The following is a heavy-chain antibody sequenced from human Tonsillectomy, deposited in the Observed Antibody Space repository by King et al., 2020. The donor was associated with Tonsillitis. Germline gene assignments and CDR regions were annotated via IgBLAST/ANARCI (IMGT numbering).Heavy chain of an antibody. CDR2: IKQDGSEI. V-gene: IGHV3-7*01. Sequence: VQLVESGGGWAQPGGSLRLSCAASGFTFSGYWMSWVRQAQGKGQQWVANIKQDGSEIYYVDSVKCRFTISRDNAKYSLYLQMNSLRVEDTAVYYCARCTAALPGTDLGHGTLVTVSS. J-gene: IGHJ4*01. D-gene: IGHD6-19*01. CDR1: GFTFSGYW. CDR3: ARCTAALPGTD.